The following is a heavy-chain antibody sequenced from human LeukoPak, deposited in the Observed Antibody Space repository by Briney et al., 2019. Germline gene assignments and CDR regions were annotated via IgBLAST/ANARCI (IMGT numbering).Heavy chain of an antibody. D-gene: IGHD6-13*01. Sequence: SETLSLTCTVSGGSISSYYWSWIRQPAGKGLEWIGRIYTSGSTNYNPSLKSRVTMSVDTSKNQFSLKLSSVTAADTAVYYCARAAYSSCSGLYWYFDLWGRGNLVTVSS. J-gene: IGHJ2*01. CDR1: GGSISSYY. CDR3: ARAAYSSCSGLYWYFDL. CDR2: IYTSGST. V-gene: IGHV4-4*07.